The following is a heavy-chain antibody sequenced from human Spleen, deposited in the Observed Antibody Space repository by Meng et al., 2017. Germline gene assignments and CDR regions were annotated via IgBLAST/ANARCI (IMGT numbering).Heavy chain of an antibody. CDR3: ARAYYYDSSGYYLAAFDI. V-gene: IGHV4-61*02. J-gene: IGHJ3*02. Sequence: LRLSCTVSGGSISSGSYYWSWIRQPAGKGLEWIGRIYTSGSTNYNPSLKSRVTISVDTSKNQFSLKLSSVTAADTAVYYCARAYYYDSSGYYLAAFDIWGQGTMVTVSS. D-gene: IGHD3-22*01. CDR2: IYTSGST. CDR1: GGSISSGSYY.